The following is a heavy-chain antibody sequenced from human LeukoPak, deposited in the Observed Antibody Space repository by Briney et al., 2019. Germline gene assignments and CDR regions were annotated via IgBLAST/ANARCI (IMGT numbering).Heavy chain of an antibody. CDR1: GFTFSSYA. CDR3: AREVAVAGYNWFDP. J-gene: IGHJ5*02. D-gene: IGHD6-19*01. Sequence: SGGSLRLSCAASGFTFSSYAMHWVGQAPGKGLEGGPVISYDGSNKYYADSVKGRFTISRDNSKNTLYLQMNSLRAEDTAVYYCAREVAVAGYNWFDPWGQGTLVTVSS. CDR2: ISYDGSNK. V-gene: IGHV3-30-3*01.